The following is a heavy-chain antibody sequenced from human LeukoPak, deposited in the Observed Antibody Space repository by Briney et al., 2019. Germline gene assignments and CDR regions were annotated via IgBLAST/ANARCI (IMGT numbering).Heavy chain of an antibody. CDR2: IYYSGST. V-gene: IGHV4-59*12. J-gene: IGHJ4*02. D-gene: IGHD6-13*01. CDR3: ARDLPEYSRSLKFIFDY. Sequence: PSETLSLTCTVSGGSISSYYWSWIRQPPGKGLEWIGYIYYSGSTNYNPSLKSRVTISVDTSKNQFSLKLRSVTAADTAVYYCARDLPEYSRSLKFIFDYWGQGTLVTVSS. CDR1: GGSISSYY.